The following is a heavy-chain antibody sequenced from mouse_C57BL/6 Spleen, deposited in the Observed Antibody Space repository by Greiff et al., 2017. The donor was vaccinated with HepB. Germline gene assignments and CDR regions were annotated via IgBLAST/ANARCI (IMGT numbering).Heavy chain of an antibody. CDR3: ARGDGYSYAMDY. Sequence: VQLQQSGTELVKPGASVKLSCKASGYTFTSYWMHWVKQRPGQDLEWIGNINPSNGGTNYNEKFKSKATLTVDKSSSTAYMQLSSLTSEDSAVYYCARGDGYSYAMDYWGQGTSVTVSS. J-gene: IGHJ4*01. V-gene: IGHV1-53*01. CDR1: GYTFTSYW. D-gene: IGHD2-3*01. CDR2: INPSNGGT.